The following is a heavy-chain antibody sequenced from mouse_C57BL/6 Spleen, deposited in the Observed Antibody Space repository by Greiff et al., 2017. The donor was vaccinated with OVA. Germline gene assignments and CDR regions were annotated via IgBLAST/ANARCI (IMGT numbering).Heavy chain of an antibody. J-gene: IGHJ1*03. CDR3: ARGYEYDEGPWYFDV. CDR2: IHPNSGST. V-gene: IGHV1-64*01. Sequence: VQLQQPGAELVKPGASVKLSCKASGYTFTSYWMHWVKQRPGQGLEWIGMIHPNSGSTNYNEKFKSKATLTVDKSSSTAYMQLSSLTSEDSAVYYCARGYEYDEGPWYFDVWGTGTTVTVSS. CDR1: GYTFTSYW. D-gene: IGHD2-4*01.